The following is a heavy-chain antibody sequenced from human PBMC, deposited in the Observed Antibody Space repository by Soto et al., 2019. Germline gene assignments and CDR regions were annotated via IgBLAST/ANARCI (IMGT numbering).Heavy chain of an antibody. Sequence: GGSLRLSCAASGFTSTTAWINWVRQAPGKGLEWVGRIRSKTYGGTTEFAASVKGRFTISRDDSKSIAYLQMNSLKTEDTAVFYCTRDITMVRGVIYYMDVWGKGTTVTVSS. V-gene: IGHV3-15*07. CDR2: IRSKTYGGTT. D-gene: IGHD3-10*01. J-gene: IGHJ6*03. CDR1: GFTSTTAW. CDR3: TRDITMVRGVIYYMDV.